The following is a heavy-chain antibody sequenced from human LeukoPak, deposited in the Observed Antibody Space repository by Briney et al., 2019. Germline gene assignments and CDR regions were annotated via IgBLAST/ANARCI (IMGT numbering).Heavy chain of an antibody. J-gene: IGHJ4*02. CDR2: IKSKTDGGTT. CDR3: TTWSSDYYDSSGHTMLDY. CDR1: GFTFSNAW. Sequence: GGSLRLSCAASGFTFSNAWMSWVRQAPGKGLEWVGRIKSKTDGGTTDYAAPVKGRFTISRDDSKNTLYLQMNSLKTEDTAVYYCTTWSSDYYDSSGHTMLDYWGQGTLVTVSS. D-gene: IGHD3-22*01. V-gene: IGHV3-15*01.